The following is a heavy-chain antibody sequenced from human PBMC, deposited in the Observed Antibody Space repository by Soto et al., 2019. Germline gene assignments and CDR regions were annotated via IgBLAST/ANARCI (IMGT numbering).Heavy chain of an antibody. CDR1: GGTFSRYS. J-gene: IGHJ6*02. D-gene: IGHD2-2*01. Sequence: QVQLVQSGAEVTKPGSSVKVSCKASGGTFSRYSITWVRQAPGHGLEWIGRIIPILGIASYAQKFQGRVTITADESTSTAYMELGSLRSEETAVYYCAREDRDRETGLVPAAIDGMDVWGQGTTVTVSS. CDR3: AREDRDRETGLVPAAIDGMDV. CDR2: IIPILGIA. V-gene: IGHV1-69*08.